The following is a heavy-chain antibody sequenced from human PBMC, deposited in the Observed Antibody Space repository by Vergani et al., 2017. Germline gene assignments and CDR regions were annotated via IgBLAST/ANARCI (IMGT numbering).Heavy chain of an antibody. CDR3: AREFLVEAQQIPGFDP. V-gene: IGHV1-2*02. Sequence: QVQLVQSGAEVKKPGASVKVSCKASGYTFTGYYMNWVRQAPGQGLEWMGWINPKSCVTNYAQNFQGRVTMTRDTSISTVYMELSGLISDDTAVYYCAREFLVEAQQIPGFDPWGQGTLVTVSS. J-gene: IGHJ5*02. D-gene: IGHD1-26*01. CDR1: GYTFTGYY. CDR2: INPKSCVT.